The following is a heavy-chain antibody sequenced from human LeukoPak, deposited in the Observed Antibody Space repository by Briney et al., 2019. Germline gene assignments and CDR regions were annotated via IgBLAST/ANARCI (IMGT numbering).Heavy chain of an antibody. V-gene: IGHV4-59*01. J-gene: IGHJ5*02. D-gene: IGHD3-10*01. CDR3: ARGPWYHGSGSYYNWFDP. CDR1: GGSISSYY. Sequence: SETLSLTCTVSGGSISSYYWSWIRQPPGKGLEWIGYIYYSGSTNYNPSLKSRVTISVVTSKNQFSLKLSSVTAADTAEYYCARGPWYHGSGSYYNWFDPWGQGTLVTVSS. CDR2: IYYSGST.